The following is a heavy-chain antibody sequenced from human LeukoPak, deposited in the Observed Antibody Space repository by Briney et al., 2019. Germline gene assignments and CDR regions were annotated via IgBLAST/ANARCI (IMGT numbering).Heavy chain of an antibody. V-gene: IGHV4-59*08. D-gene: IGHD3-10*01. CDR1: GGSISSYY. CDR3: ASAMVRGVIRGFSNWFDP. J-gene: IGHJ5*02. Sequence: SETLSLTCTVSGGSISSYYWSWIRQPPGKGLEWIGYIYYSGSTNYNPSLKSRVTISVDTSKNQFSLKLSSVTAADTAVYYCASAMVRGVIRGFSNWFDPWGQGTLVTVSS. CDR2: IYYSGST.